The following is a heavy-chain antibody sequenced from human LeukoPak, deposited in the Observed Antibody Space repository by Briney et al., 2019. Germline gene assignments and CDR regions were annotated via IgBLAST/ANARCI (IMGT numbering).Heavy chain of an antibody. CDR2: INPGNGNT. CDR3: AREGLLLERAFDI. J-gene: IGHJ3*02. V-gene: IGHV1-3*01. D-gene: IGHD1-26*01. CDR1: GFTFTSSA. Sequence: GASVKVSCKASGFTFTSSAMQWVRQARGQRLEWMGWINPGNGNTKYSQKFQGRVTITRDTSASTAYMELSSLRSEDTAVYYCAREGLLLERAFDIWGQGTMVTVSS.